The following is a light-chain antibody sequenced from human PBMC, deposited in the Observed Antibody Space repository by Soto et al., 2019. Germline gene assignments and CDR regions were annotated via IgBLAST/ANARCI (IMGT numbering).Light chain of an antibody. V-gene: IGKV3-15*01. J-gene: IGKJ4*01. CDR1: QSVGGD. Sequence: VVITQSPATLSLSPGEGATLSCRASQSVGGDLAWYQQKPGQAPRLLIFGASTRATGVPARFSGSGSATEFTLTISSLQSEDFAVYYCQQYNNWPLTFGGGTKVDIK. CDR3: QQYNNWPLT. CDR2: GAS.